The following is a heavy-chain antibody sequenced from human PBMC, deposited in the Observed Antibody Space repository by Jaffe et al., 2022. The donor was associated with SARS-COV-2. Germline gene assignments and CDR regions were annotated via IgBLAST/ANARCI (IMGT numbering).Heavy chain of an antibody. D-gene: IGHD1-26*01. V-gene: IGHV3-33*01. CDR1: GFTFSSYG. CDR3: ARGGAGDPGWYFDL. Sequence: QVQLVESGGGVVQPGRSLRLSCAASGFTFSSYGMHWVRQAPGKGLEWVAVIWYDGSNKYYADSVKGRFTISRDNSKNTLYLQMNSLRAEDTAVYYCARGGAGDPGWYFDLWGRGTLVTVSS. J-gene: IGHJ2*01. CDR2: IWYDGSNK.